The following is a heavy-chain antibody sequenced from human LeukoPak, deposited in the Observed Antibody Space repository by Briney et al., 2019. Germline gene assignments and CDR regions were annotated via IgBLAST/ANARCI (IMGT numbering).Heavy chain of an antibody. CDR3: AIQTRDYDILTGYYITDY. D-gene: IGHD3-9*01. CDR2: ISSSSSYV. J-gene: IGHJ4*02. CDR1: GFTFSSYS. V-gene: IGHV3-21*01. Sequence: GGSLRLSCAASGFTFSSYSMNWVRQAPGKGLEWVSSISSSSSYVYYADSVKGRFTISRDNAKNSLYLQMNSLRAEDTAVYYCAIQTRDYDILTGYYITDYWGQGTLVTVSS.